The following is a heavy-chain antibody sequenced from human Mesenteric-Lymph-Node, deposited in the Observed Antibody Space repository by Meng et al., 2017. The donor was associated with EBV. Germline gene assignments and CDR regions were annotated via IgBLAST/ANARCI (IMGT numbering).Heavy chain of an antibody. Sequence: VQLEESGGGLVQPGWSLTLSCEASGFTFSMYWMQWVRQAPGKGLVWVSLISSDGSITRNGDSVKGRFSIARDNAKNTVYLQMNNLRADDTAVYYCARTFQDLDYWGHGTLVTVSS. D-gene: IGHD2/OR15-2a*01. CDR3: ARTFQDLDY. CDR2: ISSDGSIT. J-gene: IGHJ4*01. V-gene: IGHV3-74*01. CDR1: GFTFSMYW.